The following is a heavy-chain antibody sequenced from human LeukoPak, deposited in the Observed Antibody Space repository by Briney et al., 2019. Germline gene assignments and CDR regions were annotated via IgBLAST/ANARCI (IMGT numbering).Heavy chain of an antibody. V-gene: IGHV3-7*01. CDR3: AKGQDCSSTSCYLPRSPAFDAFDI. CDR2: IQQDGSEI. Sequence: PGGSLRLSCVASGFTFSSYWMGWVRQAPGKGLEWVANIQQDGSEIFYVDSVKGRFTISRDNSKNTLYLQMNSLRAEDTAVYYCAKGQDCSSTSCYLPRSPAFDAFDIWGQGTMVTVSS. J-gene: IGHJ3*02. D-gene: IGHD2-2*01. CDR1: GFTFSSYW.